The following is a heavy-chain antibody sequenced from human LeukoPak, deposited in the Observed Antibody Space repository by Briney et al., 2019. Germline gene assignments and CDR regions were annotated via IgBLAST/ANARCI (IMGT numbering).Heavy chain of an antibody. Sequence: PSETLSLTCTVSGGSISSSTYFWGWIRQPPGKGLEWIGTIYYSGSTYYNPSLKSRVTISVDSSKNQFSLRLSSVTAADTAVYYCARRDWGEVDVWGKGTTVTISP. CDR1: GGSISSSTYF. J-gene: IGHJ6*04. CDR3: ARRDWGEVDV. V-gene: IGHV4-39*01. CDR2: IYYSGST. D-gene: IGHD7-27*01.